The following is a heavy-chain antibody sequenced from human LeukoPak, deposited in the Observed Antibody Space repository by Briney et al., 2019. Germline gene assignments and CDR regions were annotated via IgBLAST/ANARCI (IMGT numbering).Heavy chain of an antibody. CDR2: ISGYNGNT. D-gene: IGHD3-10*01. CDR3: ARGGGNYGSGGYRKFDP. CDR1: GNTFTNYG. J-gene: IGHJ5*02. V-gene: IGHV1-18*04. Sequence: ASVKVSCKASGNTFTNYGIIWVRQAPGQGLEWMGWISGYNGNTNYARKLQGRVTMTTDTSTSTAYMELRSLRSDDTAVYYCARGGGNYGSGGYRKFDPWGQGTLVTVSS.